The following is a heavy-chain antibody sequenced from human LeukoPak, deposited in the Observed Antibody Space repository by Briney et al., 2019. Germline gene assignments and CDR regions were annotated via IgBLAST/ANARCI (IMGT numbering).Heavy chain of an antibody. CDR3: ARDCSSTSCPELDY. CDR2: ISSSSSYI. D-gene: IGHD2-2*01. V-gene: IGHV3-21*01. Sequence: GGSLRLSCAASGFTFSSYSMNRVRQAPGKGLEWVSSISSSSSYIYYADSVKGRFTISRDNAKNSLYLQMNSLRAEDTAVYYCARDCSSTSCPELDYWGQGTLVTVSS. J-gene: IGHJ4*02. CDR1: GFTFSSYS.